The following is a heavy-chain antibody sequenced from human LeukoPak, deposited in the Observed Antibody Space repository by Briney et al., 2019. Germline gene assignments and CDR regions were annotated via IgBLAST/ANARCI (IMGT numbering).Heavy chain of an antibody. Sequence: PGGSLRLSCAASGFTVSSNYMSWVRQAPGKGLEWVSVIYSGGSTYYADSVKGRFTISRDNSKNTLYLQMNSLRAEDTAVYYCARAEMDYGGNSDAFDIWGQGTMVTVSS. CDR2: IYSGGST. D-gene: IGHD4-23*01. V-gene: IGHV3-66*01. CDR1: GFTVSSNY. J-gene: IGHJ3*02. CDR3: ARAEMDYGGNSDAFDI.